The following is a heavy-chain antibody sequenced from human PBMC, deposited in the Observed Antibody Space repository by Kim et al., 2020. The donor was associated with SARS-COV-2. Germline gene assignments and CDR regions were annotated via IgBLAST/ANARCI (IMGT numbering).Heavy chain of an antibody. D-gene: IGHD1-26*01. Sequence: YADSVKGRFTISRDNAKNTLYLQMNSLRAEDTAVYYWARVRVGATRWFDPWGQGTLVTVSS. CDR3: ARVRVGATRWFDP. V-gene: IGHV3-53*01. J-gene: IGHJ5*02.